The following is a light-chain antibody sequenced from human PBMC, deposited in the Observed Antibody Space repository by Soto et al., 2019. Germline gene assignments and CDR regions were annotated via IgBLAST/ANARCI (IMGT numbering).Light chain of an antibody. CDR3: SLSYNGIRV. Sequence: QAVVTQEPSLTVSPGGTVTLTCGSSTGAVTTGHYPYWFQQKPGQAPRTLIYDTNNKHSWTPARFSGSLPGGKPALILSGAQPEDEADYYCSLSYNGIRVFGGGTKLTVL. J-gene: IGLJ3*02. CDR1: TGAVTTGHY. V-gene: IGLV7-46*01. CDR2: DTN.